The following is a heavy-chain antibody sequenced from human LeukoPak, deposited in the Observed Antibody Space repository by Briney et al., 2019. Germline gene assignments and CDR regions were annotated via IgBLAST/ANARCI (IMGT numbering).Heavy chain of an antibody. D-gene: IGHD2/OR15-2a*01. V-gene: IGHV1-2*02. Sequence: ASMKVSSKSFGFTFTDHYIHWVRQAAGQGLEWMGYIGPHSTFTSSPQEFQGRVTMTRDTSMTTAYMELTRLTSDDTAVYYCVREGEGPLSKDFDYWGQGTLVTVSS. CDR2: IGPHSTFT. CDR3: VREGEGPLSKDFDY. J-gene: IGHJ4*02. CDR1: GFTFTDHY.